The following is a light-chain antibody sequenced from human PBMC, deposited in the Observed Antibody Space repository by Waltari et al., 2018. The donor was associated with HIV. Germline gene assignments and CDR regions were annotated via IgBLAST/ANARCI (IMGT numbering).Light chain of an antibody. CDR1: SSNIADNY. V-gene: IGLV1-51*01. J-gene: IGLJ3*02. Sequence: QSVLTQPPSVSAAPGQKVSISCSGSSSNIADNYVSWYKRLPGAGPKLLPYAYGGRPSGTPGRFAASKSGTSATLVITGVQTEDEGDYFCATWDHSLDGVVFGGGTTLSVL. CDR3: ATWDHSLDGVV. CDR2: AYG.